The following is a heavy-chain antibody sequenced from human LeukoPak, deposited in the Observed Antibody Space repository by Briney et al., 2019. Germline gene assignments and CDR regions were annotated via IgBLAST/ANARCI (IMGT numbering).Heavy chain of an antibody. V-gene: IGHV4-4*02. CDR3: ARAGYKSGHGFHF. J-gene: IGHJ4*02. CDR2: IFHSGIT. CDR1: GVSISSSNW. Sequence: SETLSLTCAVSGVSISSSNWWSWIRQPPGKWLEWIGEIFHSGITNYNPSLKSRVTLSVDKSKKQFSLKLNSVTAADTAVYYCARAGYKSGHGFHFWGQGTLVTVSS. D-gene: IGHD5-18*01.